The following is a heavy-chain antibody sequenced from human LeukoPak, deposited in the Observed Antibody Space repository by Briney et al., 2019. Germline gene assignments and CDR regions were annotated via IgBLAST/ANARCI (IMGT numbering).Heavy chain of an antibody. D-gene: IGHD2-2*01. CDR1: GFPFSSYA. Sequence: PGGSLRLSCAASGFPFSSYAMLWVRQAPGKGLEYVSAISSNGGSTSYANPVKGRFTVSRDNSKNTLYLQMGSLRAEDMAVYYCARSSIVVVSILDYWGQGTLVTVSS. CDR3: ARSSIVVVSILDY. J-gene: IGHJ4*02. V-gene: IGHV3-64*01. CDR2: ISSNGGST.